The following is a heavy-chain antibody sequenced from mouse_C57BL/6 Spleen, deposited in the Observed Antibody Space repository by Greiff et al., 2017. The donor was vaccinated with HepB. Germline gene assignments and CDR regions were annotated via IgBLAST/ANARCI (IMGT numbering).Heavy chain of an antibody. V-gene: IGHV1-42*01. CDR1: GYSFTGYY. D-gene: IGHD1-1*01. CDR2: INPSTGGT. CDR3: AREGGDGGDY. J-gene: IGHJ2*01. Sequence: EVQLQQSGPELVKPGASVKISCKASGYSFTGYYMNWVKQSPDKSLEWIGEINPSTGGTTYNQKFKAEATLTVDKSYSTAYMQLKSLTSEASAVYYCAREGGDGGDYWGQGTTLTVSS.